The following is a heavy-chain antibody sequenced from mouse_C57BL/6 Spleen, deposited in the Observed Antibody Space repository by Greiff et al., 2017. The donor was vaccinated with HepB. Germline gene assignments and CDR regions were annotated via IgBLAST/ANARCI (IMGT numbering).Heavy chain of an antibody. J-gene: IGHJ3*01. V-gene: IGHV5-6*01. CDR1: GFTFSSYG. D-gene: IGHD1-1*01. Sequence: EVKVVESGGDLVKPGGSLKLSCAASGFTFSSYGMSWVRQTPDKRLEWVATISSGGSYTYYPDSVKGRFTISRDNAKNTRYLQMSSLKSEDTAMYYCASLITTVVATDGFAYWGQGTLVTVSA. CDR3: ASLITTVVATDGFAY. CDR2: ISSGGSYT.